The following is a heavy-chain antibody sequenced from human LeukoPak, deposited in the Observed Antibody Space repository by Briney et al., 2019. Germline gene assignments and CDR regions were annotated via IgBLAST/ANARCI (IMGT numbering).Heavy chain of an antibody. CDR1: GYTFTSYY. J-gene: IGHJ5*02. CDR3: ERAPGNNWFDP. Sequence: GASVKVSCKASGYTFTSYYMHWVRQAPGQGLEWMGIINPSGGSTSYAQKFQGSVTMTRDTSTSTVYTELRSLRSEDTAVYYCERAPGNNWFDPWGQGTLVTVSS. V-gene: IGHV1-46*01. CDR2: INPSGGST.